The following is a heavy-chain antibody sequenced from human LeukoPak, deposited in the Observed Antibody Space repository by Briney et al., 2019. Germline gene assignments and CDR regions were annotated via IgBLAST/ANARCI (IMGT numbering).Heavy chain of an antibody. J-gene: IGHJ4*02. V-gene: IGHV4-30-4*01. CDR3: ANLAYCGGDCSRGAFDY. CDR1: GGSLSSGDYY. Sequence: PSETLSLTCTVSGGSLSSGDYYWSWIRQPPGKGLEWIGYIYYSGSTYYNPSLKSRVTISVDTSKNQFSLKLSSVTAADTAVYYCANLAYCGGDCSRGAFDYWGQGTLVTVSS. D-gene: IGHD2-21*02. CDR2: IYYSGST.